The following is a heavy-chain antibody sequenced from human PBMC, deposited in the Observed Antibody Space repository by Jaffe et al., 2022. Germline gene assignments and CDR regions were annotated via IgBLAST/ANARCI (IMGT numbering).Heavy chain of an antibody. D-gene: IGHD6-19*01. CDR3: ASALGYSSGWPNDAFDI. J-gene: IGHJ3*02. Sequence: EVQLLESGGGLVQPGGSLRLSCAASGFTFSSYAMSWVRQAPGKGLEWVSAISGSGGSTYYADSVKGRFTISRDNSKNTLYLQMNSLRAEDTAVYYCASALGYSSGWPNDAFDIWGQGTMVTVSS. CDR1: GFTFSSYA. CDR2: ISGSGGST. V-gene: IGHV3-23*01.